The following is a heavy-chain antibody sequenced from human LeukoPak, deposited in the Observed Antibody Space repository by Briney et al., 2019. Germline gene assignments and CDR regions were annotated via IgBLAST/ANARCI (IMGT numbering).Heavy chain of an antibody. D-gene: IGHD3-16*01. CDR2: ISGSGGST. Sequence: GGSLRLSCAASGFTFSTYAMSWVRQAPGKGLEWVSGISGSGGSTYYADSVKGRFTISRDNSKNTLYLQMNSLGAEDTAVYYCARSRGPNTFGGVHDYWGQGTLVTVSS. J-gene: IGHJ4*02. CDR3: ARSRGPNTFGGVHDY. CDR1: GFTFSTYA. V-gene: IGHV3-23*01.